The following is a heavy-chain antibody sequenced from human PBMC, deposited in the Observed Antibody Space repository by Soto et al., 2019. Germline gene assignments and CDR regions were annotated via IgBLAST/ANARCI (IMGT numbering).Heavy chain of an antibody. CDR1: GYSFTSYW. Sequence: GESLKISCNGSGYSFTSYWISWVRQMPGKGLEWMGRIDPSDSYTNYSPSFQGHVTISADKSISTAYLQWSSLKASDTAMYYCAISNCSGGSCYRYGMDVWGQGTTVTVSS. CDR2: IDPSDSYT. J-gene: IGHJ6*02. CDR3: AISNCSGGSCYRYGMDV. V-gene: IGHV5-10-1*01. D-gene: IGHD2-15*01.